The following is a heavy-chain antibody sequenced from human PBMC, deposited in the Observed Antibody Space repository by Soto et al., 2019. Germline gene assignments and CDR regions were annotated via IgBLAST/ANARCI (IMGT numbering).Heavy chain of an antibody. CDR1: KFPVSSNY. CDR2: IYSGGTT. V-gene: IGHV3-66*01. J-gene: IGHJ4*02. D-gene: IGHD3-10*01. Sequence: EVQLVESGGGLVQPGGSLRLSCAASKFPVSSNYMTWVRQAPGKGLEWVSVIYSGGTTYYADSVKDRFTISRDNSKNTVYLQMNSLGGEDTAGYYCSITPNGSGSYSDKWGQGTVVTVSS. CDR3: SITPNGSGSYSDK.